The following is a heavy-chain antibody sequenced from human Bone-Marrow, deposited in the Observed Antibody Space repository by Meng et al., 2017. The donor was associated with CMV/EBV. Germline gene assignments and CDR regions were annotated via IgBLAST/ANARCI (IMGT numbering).Heavy chain of an antibody. J-gene: IGHJ4*02. D-gene: IGHD2-2*01. CDR3: ARDRDGIGIVVVPAAIGY. Sequence: GGSLRLSCAASGFTFSSYWMHWVRQAPGKGLVWVSRINSDGSSTSYADSVKGRFTISRDNAKNSLYLQMNSLRAEDTAVYYCARDRDGIGIVVVPAAIGYWGQGTRVTVSS. CDR1: GFTFSSYW. CDR2: INSDGSST. V-gene: IGHV3-74*01.